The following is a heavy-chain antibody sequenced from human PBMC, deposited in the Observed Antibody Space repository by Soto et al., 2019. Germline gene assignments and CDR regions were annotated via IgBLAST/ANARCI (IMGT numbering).Heavy chain of an antibody. D-gene: IGHD6-13*01. CDR3: AREIAAAGTKYYYGMDV. CDR2: ISAYNGNT. V-gene: IGHV1-18*04. J-gene: IGHJ6*02. Sequence: ASVKVSCKASGYTFTSYGISWVRQAPGQGLEWMGWISAYNGNTNYAQKLQGRVTITTDTSTSTAYMELRSLRSDDTAVYYCAREIAAAGTKYYYGMDVWGQGTTVTVSS. CDR1: GYTFTSYG.